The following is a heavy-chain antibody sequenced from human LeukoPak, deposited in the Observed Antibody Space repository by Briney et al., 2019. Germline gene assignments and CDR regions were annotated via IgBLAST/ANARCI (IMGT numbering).Heavy chain of an antibody. CDR1: GGSFSGYY. CDR3: ARGRGFDY. D-gene: IGHD3-10*01. CDR2: INHSGST. J-gene: IGHJ4*02. V-gene: IGHV4-34*01. Sequence: SETLSLTCAVYGGSFSGYYWSWIRQPPGKGLEWIGEINHSGSTNYNPSLKSRVTISVDTSKNQFSLKLRSVTAADTAVYYCARGRGFDYWGQGTLVTVSS.